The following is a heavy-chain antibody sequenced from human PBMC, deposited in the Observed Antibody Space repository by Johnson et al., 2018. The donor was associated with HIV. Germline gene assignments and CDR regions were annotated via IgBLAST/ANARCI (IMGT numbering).Heavy chain of an antibody. CDR1: GFTFSDAW. Sequence: QVQLVESGGGVVQPGRSLRLSCAASGFTFSDAWMSWVRQAPGKGLEWVAVISYDGSNKYYADSVKGRFTISRDNSKNTLYLQMNSLRAEDTAVYYCAKGSGWYSAFDIRGQGTMFTVSS. CDR2: ISYDGSNK. J-gene: IGHJ3*02. CDR3: AKGSGWYSAFDI. D-gene: IGHD6-19*01. V-gene: IGHV3-30*18.